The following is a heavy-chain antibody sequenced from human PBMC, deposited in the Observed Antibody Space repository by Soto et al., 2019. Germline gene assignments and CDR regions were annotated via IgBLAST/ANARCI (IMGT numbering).Heavy chain of an antibody. CDR2: INHSGST. D-gene: IGHD3-22*01. J-gene: IGHJ4*02. Sequence: PSETLSLTCAVYGGSFSGYYWSWIRQPPGKGLEWIGEINHSGSTNYNPSLKSRVTISVDTSKNQFSLKLSSVTAADTAVYYCARARKGYYDSSGYYGYWGQGTLVTAPQ. CDR3: ARARKGYYDSSGYYGY. CDR1: GGSFSGYY. V-gene: IGHV4-34*01.